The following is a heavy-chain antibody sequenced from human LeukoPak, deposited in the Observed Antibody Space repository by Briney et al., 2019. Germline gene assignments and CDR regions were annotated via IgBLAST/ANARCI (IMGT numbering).Heavy chain of an antibody. D-gene: IGHD3-10*01. V-gene: IGHV3-33*01. CDR3: AREGTYYGSGSSYGMDV. Sequence: GGSLRLSCAASGFIFSSYGMHWVRQAPGKGLEWVAIIWYDGSNTYHADSVKGRFTISRDNSKNTLFLQMNSLRAEDTAVYYCAREGTYYGSGSSYGMDVWGRGTTVTVSS. CDR1: GFIFSSYG. J-gene: IGHJ6*02. CDR2: IWYDGSNT.